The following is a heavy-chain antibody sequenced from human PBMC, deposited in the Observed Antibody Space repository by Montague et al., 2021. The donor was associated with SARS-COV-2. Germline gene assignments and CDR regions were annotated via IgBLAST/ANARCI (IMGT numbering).Heavy chain of an antibody. J-gene: IGHJ4*02. Sequence: PLRLSCAASGFTFSSYEMNWLRQAPGKGLEWVSYISSSGITIYYADSVKGRFTISRDNAKNSLYLQMNSLRAEDTAVYYCARDNYYYDTSGYPDYWGQGTLVTVSS. V-gene: IGHV3-48*03. CDR3: ARDNYYYDTSGYPDY. CDR2: ISSSGITI. D-gene: IGHD3-22*01. CDR1: GFTFSSYE.